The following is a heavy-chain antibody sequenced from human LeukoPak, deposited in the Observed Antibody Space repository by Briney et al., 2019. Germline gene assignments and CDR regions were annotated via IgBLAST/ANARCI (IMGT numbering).Heavy chain of an antibody. J-gene: IGHJ4*02. V-gene: IGHV3-74*01. Sequence: PGGSLRLSCEASGFTFSSNWLHWVRQAPGKGLVWVSRINTDGSGTSYADSVKGRFTISRDNAKNRLYVQMDSLRAEDTAVYYCATGSGLWSPDYWGQGTLVTVSS. CDR3: ATGSGLWSPDY. CDR2: INTDGSGT. D-gene: IGHD5-18*01. CDR1: GFTFSSNW.